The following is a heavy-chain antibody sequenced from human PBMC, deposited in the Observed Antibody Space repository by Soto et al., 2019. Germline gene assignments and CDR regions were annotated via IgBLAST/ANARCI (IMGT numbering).Heavy chain of an antibody. Sequence: QVQLQESGPGLVKPSQTLSLTCTVSGGSISSGGYYWSWIRQHPGKGLEWIGYIYYSGSTYYNPSLKSRVTISVDTSKNQFSLKLSSVTAADTAVYYCAGGGVGGYYGDYPHFDYWGQGTLVTVSS. CDR2: IYYSGST. CDR3: AGGGVGGYYGDYPHFDY. J-gene: IGHJ4*02. CDR1: GGSISSGGYY. D-gene: IGHD4-17*01. V-gene: IGHV4-31*03.